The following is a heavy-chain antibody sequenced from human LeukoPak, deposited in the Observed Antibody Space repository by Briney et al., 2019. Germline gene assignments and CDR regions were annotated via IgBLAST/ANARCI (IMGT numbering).Heavy chain of an antibody. V-gene: IGHV3-49*04. CDR2: IASETYGGTA. CDR1: GFTFDDYA. CDR3: TRDQTPYY. Sequence: PGGSLRLSCAASGFTFDDYAMTWVRQAPGKGLEWVGFIASETYGGTAEYAASVKGRFTISRDDSKSIAYLQMNSLKTEDTAVYYCTRDQTPYYWGQGTLVTVSS. J-gene: IGHJ4*02.